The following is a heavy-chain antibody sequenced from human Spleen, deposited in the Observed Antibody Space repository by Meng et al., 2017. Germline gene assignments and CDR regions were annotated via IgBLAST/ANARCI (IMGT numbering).Heavy chain of an antibody. J-gene: IGHJ6*02. CDR2: IIPILGIA. CDR1: GYTFTNYD. CDR3: ARDLGYCSSTSCYDPVDV. Sequence: SVKVSCKTSGYTFTNYDINWVRQAPGQGFEWMGRIIPILGIANYAQKFQGRVTITADKSTSTAYMELSSLRSEDTAVYYCARDLGYCSSTSCYDPVDVWGQGTTVTVSS. D-gene: IGHD2-2*03. V-gene: IGHV1-69*04.